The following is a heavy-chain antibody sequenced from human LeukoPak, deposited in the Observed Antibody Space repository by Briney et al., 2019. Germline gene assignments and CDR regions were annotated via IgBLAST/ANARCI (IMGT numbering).Heavy chain of an antibody. Sequence: PGGSLRLSCAVSGITLSNYGMSWVRQAPGKGLEWVAGISDSGGSTNYADSVKGRFTISRDNAKNTLYLQMNSLRAEVTAVYFCAKRGVVIRVILVGFHKQAYYFDYWGQGSLVTVSS. CDR3: AKRGVVIRVILVGFHKQAYYFDY. V-gene: IGHV3-23*01. CDR1: GITLSNYG. J-gene: IGHJ4*02. D-gene: IGHD3-10*01. CDR2: ISDSGGST.